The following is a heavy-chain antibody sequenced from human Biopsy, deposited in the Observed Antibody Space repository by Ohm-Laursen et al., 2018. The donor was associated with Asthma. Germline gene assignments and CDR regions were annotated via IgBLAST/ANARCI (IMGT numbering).Heavy chain of an antibody. D-gene: IGHD5-12*01. CDR2: IFYSGAT. Sequence: GTLSLTWFVSGGSVSSDKYYWSWIRQPPGKGLEWIAYIFYSGATNYNPALKSRVAQSIDTSKSQFSLRLNSLSAADTAVYCCARGTIVAGIDYWGRGTLVTVSS. V-gene: IGHV4-61*01. CDR3: ARGTIVAGIDY. CDR1: GGSVSSDKYY. J-gene: IGHJ4*02.